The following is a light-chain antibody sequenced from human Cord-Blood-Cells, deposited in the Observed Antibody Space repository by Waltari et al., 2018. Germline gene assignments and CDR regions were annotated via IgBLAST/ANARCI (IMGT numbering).Light chain of an antibody. V-gene: IGLV2-14*01. CDR2: EVS. CDR1: SRDVGGYQY. Sequence: QSALTQPASVSGSPGQSITISCTGTSRDVGGYQYVSWYQQHPGKAPKLLIYEVSNRPSGVSNRFSGSKSGNTASLTIAGLQAEDEADYYCSSYTSSSTLYVFGTGTKVTVL. CDR3: SSYTSSSTLYV. J-gene: IGLJ1*01.